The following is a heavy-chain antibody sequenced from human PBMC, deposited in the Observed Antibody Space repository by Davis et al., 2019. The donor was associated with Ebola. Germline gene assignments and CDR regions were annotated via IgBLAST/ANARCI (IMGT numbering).Heavy chain of an antibody. Sequence: GESLKISCAASGFTFSSYSMNWVRQAPGKGLEWVSSISSSSSYIYYGDSVKGRFTISRDNAKNSLYLQMNSLRAEDTAVYYCARVSSSSGDYYYYGMDVWGQGTTVTVSS. V-gene: IGHV3-21*01. CDR2: ISSSSSYI. CDR3: ARVSSSSGDYYYYGMDV. CDR1: GFTFSSYS. J-gene: IGHJ6*02. D-gene: IGHD6-6*01.